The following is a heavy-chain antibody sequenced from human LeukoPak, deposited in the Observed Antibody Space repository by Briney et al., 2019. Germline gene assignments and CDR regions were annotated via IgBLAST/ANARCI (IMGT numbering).Heavy chain of an antibody. J-gene: IGHJ3*02. Sequence: GGSLRLSCAASGFTFSSYSMNWVRQAPGKGLVWVSRINSDGSSTSYADSVKGRFTISRDNAKNTLYLQMNSLRAEDTAVYYCAREPRIAAAGKGAFDIWGQGTMVTVSS. CDR2: INSDGSST. D-gene: IGHD6-13*01. CDR1: GFTFSSYS. V-gene: IGHV3-74*01. CDR3: AREPRIAAAGKGAFDI.